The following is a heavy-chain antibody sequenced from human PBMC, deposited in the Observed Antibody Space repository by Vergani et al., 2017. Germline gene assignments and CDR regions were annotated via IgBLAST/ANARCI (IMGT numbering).Heavy chain of an antibody. CDR3: ARDGTYYYGSGSFYLFDY. Sequence: QVQLVQSGPEVKRPGASVKVSCKTSGYTFFNYGVNWIRRAPGQGFEWLGWIRADTGATKYSERLQDRVTLTTDSSTNTAYMELRSLKSDDTAVYYCARDGTYYYGSGSFYLFDYWGQGTLVTVSS. J-gene: IGHJ4*02. CDR2: IRADTGAT. CDR1: GYTFFNYG. V-gene: IGHV1-18*04. D-gene: IGHD3-10*01.